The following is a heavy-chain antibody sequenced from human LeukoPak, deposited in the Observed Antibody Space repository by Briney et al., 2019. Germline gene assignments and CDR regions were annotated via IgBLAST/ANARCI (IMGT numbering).Heavy chain of an antibody. CDR1: GGSISSSSYY. D-gene: IGHD6-13*01. J-gene: IGHJ4*02. CDR2: IYYSGST. V-gene: IGHV4-39*07. Sequence: SETLSLTCTVSGGSISSSSYYWGWIRQPPGKGLEWIGSIYYSGSTYYNPSLKSRVTISVDTSKNQFSLKLSSVTAADTAVYYCARVGDIAAAAEGFVDSDLDYWGQGTLVTVSS. CDR3: ARVGDIAAAAEGFVDSDLDY.